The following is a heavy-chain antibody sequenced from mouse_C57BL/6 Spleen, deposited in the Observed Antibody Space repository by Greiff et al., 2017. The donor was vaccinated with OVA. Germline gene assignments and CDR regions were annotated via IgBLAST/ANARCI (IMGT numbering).Heavy chain of an antibody. V-gene: IGHV1-82*01. CDR3: ARQNDYGYFYY. J-gene: IGHJ2*01. CDR1: GYAFSSSW. CDR2: IYPGDGDT. Sequence: QVQLKESGPELVKPGASVKISCKASGYAFSSSWMNWVQQRPGTGLEWIGRIYPGDGDTNYNGKFKGKATLTADKSSSTAYMQLSSLTSEDSAVYFCARQNDYGYFYYWGQGTTLTVSS. D-gene: IGHD2-4*01.